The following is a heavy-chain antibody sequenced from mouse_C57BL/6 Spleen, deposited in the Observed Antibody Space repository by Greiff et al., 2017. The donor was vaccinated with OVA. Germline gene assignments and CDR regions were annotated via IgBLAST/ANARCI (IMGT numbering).Heavy chain of an antibody. CDR3: ANLYYGSSYVDFDH. CDR2: IYPGDGDT. CDR1: GYAFSSSW. Sequence: VQLQQSGPELVKPGASVKISCKASGYAFSSSWMNWVKQRPGKGLEWIGRIYPGDGDTNYNGKFKGKATLTADKSSSTAYMQLSSLTSEDSAVYFCANLYYGSSYVDFDHWGQVTTLTVSS. V-gene: IGHV1-82*01. J-gene: IGHJ2*01. D-gene: IGHD1-1*01.